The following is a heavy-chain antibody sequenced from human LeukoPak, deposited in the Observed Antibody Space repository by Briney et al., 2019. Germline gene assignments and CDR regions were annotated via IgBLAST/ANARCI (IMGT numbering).Heavy chain of an antibody. Sequence: GGSLRLSCAASGFTFSSYAMSWVRQAPGKGLEWVSDISGSGGSTYYADSVKGRFTISRDNSKNTLYLQMNSLRADDTAVYYCAKATHWSIRQFDYWGQGTLVTVSS. J-gene: IGHJ4*02. V-gene: IGHV3-23*01. CDR3: AKATHWSIRQFDY. CDR1: GFTFSSYA. CDR2: ISGSGGST. D-gene: IGHD2-2*02.